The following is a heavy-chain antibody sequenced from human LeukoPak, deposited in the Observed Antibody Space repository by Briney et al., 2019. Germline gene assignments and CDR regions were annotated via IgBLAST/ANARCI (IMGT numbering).Heavy chain of an antibody. Sequence: GGSLRLSCAASGFTFSSYWMSWVRQAPGKGLEWVANIKQDGSEKYYVDSVKGRFTISRDNAKNSLYLQMNSLRAEDTAVYYCARAYSSSWYGGYFDYWGQGTLVTVSS. CDR3: ARAYSSSWYGGYFDY. CDR1: GFTFSSYW. CDR2: IKQDGSEK. D-gene: IGHD6-13*01. V-gene: IGHV3-7*01. J-gene: IGHJ4*02.